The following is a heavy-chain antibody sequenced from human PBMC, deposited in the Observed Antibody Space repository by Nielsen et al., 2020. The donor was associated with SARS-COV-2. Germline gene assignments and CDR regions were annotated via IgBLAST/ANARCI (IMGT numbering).Heavy chain of an antibody. D-gene: IGHD1-26*01. J-gene: IGHJ4*02. CDR1: GGSFSGYY. Sequence: GSLRLSCAVYGGSFSGYYWSWIRQPPGKGLEWIGEINHSGSTNYNPSLKSRVTISVDTSKNQFSLKLSSVTAADTAVYFCARVELAVYYFDSWGQGTLVTVSS. CDR3: ARVELAVYYFDS. V-gene: IGHV4-34*01. CDR2: INHSGST.